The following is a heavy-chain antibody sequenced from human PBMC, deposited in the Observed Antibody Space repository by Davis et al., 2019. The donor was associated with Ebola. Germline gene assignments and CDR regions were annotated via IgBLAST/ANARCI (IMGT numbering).Heavy chain of an antibody. D-gene: IGHD4-17*01. CDR3: AKAGWTTVTANYFDY. CDR2: ISGSGGST. CDR1: GFTFSSYA. Sequence: GESLKISCAASGFTFSSYAMSWVRQAPGKGLEWVSAISGSGGSTYYADSVKGRFTISRDNSKNTLYLQMNSLRAEDTAVYYCAKAGWTTVTANYFDYWGQGTLVTVSS. J-gene: IGHJ4*02. V-gene: IGHV3-23*01.